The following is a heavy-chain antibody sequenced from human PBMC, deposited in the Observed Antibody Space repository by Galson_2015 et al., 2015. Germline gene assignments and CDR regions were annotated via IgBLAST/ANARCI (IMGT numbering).Heavy chain of an antibody. CDR3: ASGDVVVPAALGWFDP. Sequence: SETLSLTCAVSGGSISSSNWWSWVRQPPGKGLEWIGEIYHSGSTNYNPSLKSRVTISVDKSKNQFSLKLSSVTAADTAVYYCASGDVVVPAALGWFDPWGQGTLVTVSS. CDR2: IYHSGST. CDR1: GGSISSSNW. J-gene: IGHJ5*02. D-gene: IGHD2-2*01. V-gene: IGHV4-4*02.